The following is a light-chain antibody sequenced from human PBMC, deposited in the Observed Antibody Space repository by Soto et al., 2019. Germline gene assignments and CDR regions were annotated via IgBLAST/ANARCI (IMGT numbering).Light chain of an antibody. CDR1: QSVSSSY. CDR2: GAS. CDR3: QQYGSSLIT. V-gene: IGKV3-20*01. Sequence: EVVLTQPPGTLSLSPGERATLSCRASQSVSSSYLAWYQQKPGQAPRLLIYGASSRATGIPDRFSGSGSGTDFTLTISRLEPEDFAVYYCQQYGSSLITFGQGTRLEI. J-gene: IGKJ5*01.